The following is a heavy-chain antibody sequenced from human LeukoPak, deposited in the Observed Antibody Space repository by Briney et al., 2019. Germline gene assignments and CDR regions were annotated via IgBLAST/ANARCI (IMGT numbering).Heavy chain of an antibody. CDR2: IHYNGNT. Sequence: SETLSLTCTVSGGSTSSSDYYWGWIRQPPDEGLEWIASIHYNGNTYYNPSLKSRVTISIDTSKNQFSLKLNSVTAADTAVYYCAGDSMHTGYLDSWGQGTLVTVSS. D-gene: IGHD2-21*01. J-gene: IGHJ4*02. CDR1: GGSTSSSDYY. V-gene: IGHV4-39*02. CDR3: AGDSMHTGYLDS.